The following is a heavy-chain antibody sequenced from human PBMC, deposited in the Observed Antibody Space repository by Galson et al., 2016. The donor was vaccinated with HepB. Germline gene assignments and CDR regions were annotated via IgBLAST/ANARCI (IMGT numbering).Heavy chain of an antibody. D-gene: IGHD4-11*01. CDR2: IWYDGSNK. J-gene: IGHJ4*02. CDR3: ARDPVASSTWYYFDY. Sequence: SLRLSCAASGFTFSSYGMHWVRQAPGKGLEWVAAIWYDGSNKYYADSVKGRFTISRDNSKNTLYLQMNSLRAEDTAVYYCARDPVASSTWYYFDYWGQGTLVTVSS. CDR1: GFTFSSYG. V-gene: IGHV3-33*01.